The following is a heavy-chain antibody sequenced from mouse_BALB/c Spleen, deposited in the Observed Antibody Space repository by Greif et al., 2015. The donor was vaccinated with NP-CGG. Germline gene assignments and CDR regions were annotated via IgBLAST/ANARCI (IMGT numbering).Heavy chain of an antibody. V-gene: IGHV1-26*01. CDR2: INPYNGAT. CDR3: ARRDYFDY. Sequence: VQLQQSGPELVKPGASVKISCKASGYSFTGYYMHWVKQSHVKSLEWIGRINPYNGATSYNQNFKDKASLTVDKSSSTAYMELHSLTSEDSAVYYCARRDYFDYWGQGTTLTVSS. CDR1: GYSFTGYY. J-gene: IGHJ2*01.